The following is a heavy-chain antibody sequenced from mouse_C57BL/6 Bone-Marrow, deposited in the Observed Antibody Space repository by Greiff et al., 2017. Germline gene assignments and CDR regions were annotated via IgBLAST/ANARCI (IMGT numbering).Heavy chain of an antibody. D-gene: IGHD2-4*01. Sequence: VQLQQSGAELVRPGTSVKLSCKASGYTFTSYWMHWVKQRPGQGLEWIGVIDPSDSYTNYNQKFKGKATLTVDTSSSTAYMQLSSLTSEDSAVYYCARDWDYDYDVWFAYWGQGTLVTVSA. CDR1: GYTFTSYW. CDR3: ARDWDYDYDVWFAY. CDR2: IDPSDSYT. V-gene: IGHV1-59*01. J-gene: IGHJ3*01.